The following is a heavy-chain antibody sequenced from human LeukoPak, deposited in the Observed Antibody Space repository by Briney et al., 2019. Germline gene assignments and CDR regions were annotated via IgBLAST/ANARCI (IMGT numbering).Heavy chain of an antibody. CDR3: ARMLAVAGIDY. Sequence: SETLSLTCAVSGGSISSGGYSWSWIRQPPGKGLEWIGYIYHSGSTYYNPSLKSRVTISVDKSKNQFSLKLSSVTAADTAVYYCARMLAVAGIDYWGQGTLVTVSS. J-gene: IGHJ4*02. CDR2: IYHSGST. CDR1: GGSISSGGYS. V-gene: IGHV4-30-2*01. D-gene: IGHD6-19*01.